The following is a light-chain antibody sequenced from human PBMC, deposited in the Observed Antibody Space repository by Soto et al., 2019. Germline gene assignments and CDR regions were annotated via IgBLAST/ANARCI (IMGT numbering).Light chain of an antibody. CDR1: QGISSY. CDR2: AAS. Sequence: AIRMTQSPSSFSASTGDRVTITCRASQGISSYLAWYQQKPGKAPKLLIYAASTLQSGVQSRFSGSGSGTDFTLTISCLQSEDFATYYCQQYYSYPPFTFGPGTKVDIK. CDR3: QQYYSYPPFT. J-gene: IGKJ3*01. V-gene: IGKV1-8*01.